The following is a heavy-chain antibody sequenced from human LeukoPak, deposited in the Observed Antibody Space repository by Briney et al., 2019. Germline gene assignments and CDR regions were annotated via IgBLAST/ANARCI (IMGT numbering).Heavy chain of an antibody. CDR2: IKQDGSEK. CDR3: AKEAASSSSTGIY. D-gene: IGHD6-13*01. J-gene: IGHJ4*02. CDR1: GFTFSSYW. Sequence: GGSLRLSCAASGFTFSSYWMSWVRQAPGKGLEWVANIKQDGSEKYYVDSVKGRFTISRDNAKKSLYLQMNSLRAEDTAVYYCAKEAASSSSTGIYWGQGTLVTVSS. V-gene: IGHV3-7*03.